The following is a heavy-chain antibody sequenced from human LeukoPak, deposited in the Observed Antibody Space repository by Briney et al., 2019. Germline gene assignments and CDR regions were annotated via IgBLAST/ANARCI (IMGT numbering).Heavy chain of an antibody. V-gene: IGHV1-18*01. CDR2: ISAYNGNT. J-gene: IGHJ4*02. Sequence: GASVKVSCKASGYTFTSYGISWVRQAPGQGLEWMGWISAYNGNTNYVQKLQGRVTMTTDTSTSTAYMELRSLRSDDTAVYYCARDIVVVPAAKPLDYWGQGTLVTVSS. CDR1: GYTFTSYG. D-gene: IGHD2-2*02. CDR3: ARDIVVVPAAKPLDY.